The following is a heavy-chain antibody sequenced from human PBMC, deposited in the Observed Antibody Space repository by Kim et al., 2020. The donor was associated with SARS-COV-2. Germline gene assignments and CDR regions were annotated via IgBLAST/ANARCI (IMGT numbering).Heavy chain of an antibody. Sequence: GGSLRLSCAASGFTFRSYAMHWVRQAPGKGLEWVAIIWFDGDNKYYADSVKGRFTISRDNFKNTVFLQMNSLRAEDTAVYYCARDRPPSSTWWMIDYWGQGTLVTVSS. V-gene: IGHV3-33*01. CDR1: GFTFRSYA. J-gene: IGHJ4*02. CDR3: ARDRPPSSTWWMIDY. CDR2: IWFDGDNK. D-gene: IGHD6-13*01.